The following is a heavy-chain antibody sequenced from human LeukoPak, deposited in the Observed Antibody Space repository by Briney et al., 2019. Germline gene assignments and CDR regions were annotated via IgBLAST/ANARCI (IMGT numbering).Heavy chain of an antibody. CDR2: IYSTGTT. CDR3: ARHKSPLPLH. J-gene: IGHJ4*02. CDR1: GGSISSYY. Sequence: SETLSLTCTVSGGSISSYYWGWIRQPPGKGLEWIGSIYSTGTTNYNPSLMSRVTISVDTSKNQFSLNLSSVTATDTAVYYCARHKSPLPLHWGQGTLVTVSS. V-gene: IGHV4-39*01. D-gene: IGHD3-10*01.